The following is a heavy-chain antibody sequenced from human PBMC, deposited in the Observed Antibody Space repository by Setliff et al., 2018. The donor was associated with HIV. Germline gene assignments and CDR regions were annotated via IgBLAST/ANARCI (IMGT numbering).Heavy chain of an antibody. CDR3: ARDNGVAGFDY. V-gene: IGHV4-31*03. CDR2: IYYSGST. Sequence: PSETLSLTCTVSGASISSGGFYWSWIRQHPGKGLEWIGYIYYSGSTYYNPSLKSRVTISVDTSKNQFSLELNSVTAADTAVYYCARDNGVAGFDYWGQGTLVTVSS. D-gene: IGHD6-19*01. CDR1: GASISSGGFY. J-gene: IGHJ4*02.